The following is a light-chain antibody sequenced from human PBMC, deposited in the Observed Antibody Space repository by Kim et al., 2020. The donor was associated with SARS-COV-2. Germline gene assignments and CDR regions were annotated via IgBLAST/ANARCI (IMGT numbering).Light chain of an antibody. J-gene: IGKJ4*01. Sequence: SASVGDRVPITCQANQGISNFLNWYQQRPGRAPKLLIYDASTLETGVPSRFSGSGSGTDFTFTISSLQPEDIATYYCQQYDALPPTFGGGTKLEIK. CDR2: DAS. V-gene: IGKV1-33*01. CDR1: QGISNF. CDR3: QQYDALPPT.